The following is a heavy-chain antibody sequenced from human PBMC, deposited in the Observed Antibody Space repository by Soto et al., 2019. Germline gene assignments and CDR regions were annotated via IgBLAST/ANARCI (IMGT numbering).Heavy chain of an antibody. CDR3: VRLYYSDSSANLFDY. V-gene: IGHV3-33*01. CDR2: IWYDGSNK. J-gene: IGHJ4*02. D-gene: IGHD3-22*01. CDR1: GFTFSSYG. Sequence: GSLRLSCAASGFTFSSYGMHWVRQAPGKGLEWVAVIWYDGSNKYYADSVKGRFTISRDNSKNTLYLQMNSLRAEDTAVYYCVRLYYSDSSANLFDYWGPGPLLTSS.